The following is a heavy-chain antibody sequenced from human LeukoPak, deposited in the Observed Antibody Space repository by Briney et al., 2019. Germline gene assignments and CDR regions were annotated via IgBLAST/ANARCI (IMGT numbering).Heavy chain of an antibody. Sequence: GGSLRLSCAASGFTFSSYAMHWVRQAPGKRLEYVSAISSNGGSTYYANSVKGRFTISRDNSKNTLYLQMGSLRAEDMAVYYCARDFCSSTSCYTRMELPDYWGQGTLVTVSS. CDR3: ARDFCSSTSCYTRMELPDY. J-gene: IGHJ4*02. CDR1: GFTFSSYA. V-gene: IGHV3-64*01. CDR2: ISSNGGST. D-gene: IGHD2-2*02.